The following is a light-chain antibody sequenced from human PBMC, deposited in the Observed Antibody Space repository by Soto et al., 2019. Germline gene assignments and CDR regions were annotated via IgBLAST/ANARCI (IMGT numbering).Light chain of an antibody. CDR1: QTISSW. CDR3: HQYNKFWT. V-gene: IGKV1-5*03. J-gene: IGKJ1*01. Sequence: DIQMTQSPSTLCGSLGDRVTITFRASQTISSWLAWYQQKPGKAPKLLIYKASTLKSGVPSRFSGSGSGTEFTLTISSLQSEDFGLYYCHQYNKFWTFGQGTKVDIK. CDR2: KAS.